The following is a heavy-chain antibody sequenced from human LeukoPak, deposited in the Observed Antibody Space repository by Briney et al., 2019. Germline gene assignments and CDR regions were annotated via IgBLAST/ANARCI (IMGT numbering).Heavy chain of an antibody. CDR2: IIPILGIG. J-gene: IGHJ6*02. V-gene: IGHV1-69*04. Sequence: ASVKVSCKASGGTFSSYTISWVRQAPGQGLEWMGRIIPILGIGNYAQKFQGRVTITADKSTSTAYMELSSLRSEDTAVYHCARDRVGADYGMDVWGQGTTVTVSS. D-gene: IGHD1-26*01. CDR1: GGTFSSYT. CDR3: ARDRVGADYGMDV.